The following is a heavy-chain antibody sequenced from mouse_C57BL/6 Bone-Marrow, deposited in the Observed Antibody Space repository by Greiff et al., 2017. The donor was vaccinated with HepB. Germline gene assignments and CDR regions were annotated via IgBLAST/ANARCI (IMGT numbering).Heavy chain of an antibody. D-gene: IGHD2-3*01. J-gene: IGHJ1*03. V-gene: IGHV5-12*01. Sequence: EVQGVESGGGLVQPGGSLKLSCAASGFTFSDYYMYWVRQTPEKRLEWVAYISNGGGSTYYPDTVKGRFTISRDNAKNTLYLQMSRLKSEDTAMYYCARRDDGYYVYWYFDVWGTGTTVTVSS. CDR2: ISNGGGST. CDR1: GFTFSDYY. CDR3: ARRDDGYYVYWYFDV.